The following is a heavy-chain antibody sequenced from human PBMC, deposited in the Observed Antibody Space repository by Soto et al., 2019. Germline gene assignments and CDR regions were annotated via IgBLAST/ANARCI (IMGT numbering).Heavy chain of an antibody. J-gene: IGHJ4*02. CDR3: AKVGVFSTSLLVDS. V-gene: IGHV3-30*18. Sequence: QVHLVESGGGVVQPGRSLRLSCAASGFTFSGFGMHWVRQAPGKGLEWVALVSYDGNSQYYVDSVKGRFTISRDNSKNTLYLQMSSLRVEDTSVYYCAKVGVFSTSLLVDSWVQGTLVPVSS. CDR2: VSYDGNSQ. CDR1: GFTFSGFG. D-gene: IGHD3-16*01.